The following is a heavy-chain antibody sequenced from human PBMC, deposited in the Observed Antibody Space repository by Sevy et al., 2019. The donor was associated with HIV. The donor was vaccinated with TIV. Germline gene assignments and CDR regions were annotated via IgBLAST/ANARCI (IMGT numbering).Heavy chain of an antibody. Sequence: GGSLRLSCAASGFIFSNHGMHWVRQAPGKGLEWVARIWYDGRDTYYGESVKGRFTISRDNSKNTVDLQMNSLRVEDTAVYYCARDVDSNYDGIDAWGQGTTVTVSS. CDR3: ARDVDSNYDGIDA. CDR1: GFIFSNHG. D-gene: IGHD4-4*01. V-gene: IGHV3-33*01. J-gene: IGHJ6*02. CDR2: IWYDGRDT.